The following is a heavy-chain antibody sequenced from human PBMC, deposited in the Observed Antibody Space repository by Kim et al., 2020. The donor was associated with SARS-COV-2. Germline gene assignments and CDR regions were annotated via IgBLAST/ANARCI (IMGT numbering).Heavy chain of an antibody. D-gene: IGHD3-3*01. CDR3: ARLEEGYDFWSGYYRGPLPFDY. CDR1: GYTFTSYG. J-gene: IGHJ4*02. CDR2: ISAYNGNT. Sequence: ASVKVSCKASGYTFTSYGISWVRQAPGQGLEWMGWISAYNGNTNYAQKLQGRVTMTTDTSTSTAYMELRSLRSDDTAVYYCARLEEGYDFWSGYYRGPLPFDYWGQGTLVTVSS. V-gene: IGHV1-18*01.